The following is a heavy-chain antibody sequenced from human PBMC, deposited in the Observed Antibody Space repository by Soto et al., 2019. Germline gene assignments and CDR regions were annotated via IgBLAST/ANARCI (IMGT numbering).Heavy chain of an antibody. CDR2: MSSSSSYI. Sequence: GGSLRLSCAASGFTFSSYSMNWVRQAAGKGLGWVSSMSSSSSYIYYADSVKGRFTITRDNAKNSLYLQMNSLRAEDTAVYYCARGSSAAAGPTDYYYYYGMDVWGQGTTVTVSS. CDR1: GFTFSSYS. CDR3: ARGSSAAAGPTDYYYYYGMDV. D-gene: IGHD6-13*01. J-gene: IGHJ6*02. V-gene: IGHV3-21*01.